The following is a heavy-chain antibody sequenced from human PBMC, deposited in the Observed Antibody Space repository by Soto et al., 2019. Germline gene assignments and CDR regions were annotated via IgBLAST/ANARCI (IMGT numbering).Heavy chain of an antibody. J-gene: IGHJ4*02. D-gene: IGHD6-19*01. V-gene: IGHV2-5*02. CDR3: AHRRKYNSDWGTFDY. CDR2: IYWDDDM. CDR1: GFSFSTSEVG. Sequence: QITLKESGPTLVKPTQTLTLTCTFSGFSFSTSEVGVGWIRQPPGKALECLALIYWDDDMRYSPSLKNRLTITKDTSKNQVVLTMTNMDPVDTATYYCAHRRKYNSDWGTFDYWGQGTLVTVSS.